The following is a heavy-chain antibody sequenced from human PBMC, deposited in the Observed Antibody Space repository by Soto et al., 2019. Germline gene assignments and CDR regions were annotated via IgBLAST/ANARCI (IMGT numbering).Heavy chain of an antibody. CDR3: AKGGVAAARGYFDY. CDR1: GLTFRSYG. J-gene: IGHJ4*03. Sequence: EVQLLESGGGLVKPGGSLRLSCSASGLTFRSYGMSWVRQAPGKGLEWVSDISGSGSNTNYAVSVKGRFTISRDNSNNTLFLQMNSLRAEDTAIYYCAKGGVAAARGYFDYWGQGTLVTVSS. D-gene: IGHD6-13*01. V-gene: IGHV3-23*01. CDR2: ISGSGSNT.